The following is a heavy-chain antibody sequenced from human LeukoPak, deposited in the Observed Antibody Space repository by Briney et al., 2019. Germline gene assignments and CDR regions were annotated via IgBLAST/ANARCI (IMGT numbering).Heavy chain of an antibody. CDR2: VKEDGNEK. CDR3: VRVPHTYDSSDYYYYYYYIDV. CDR1: GFTFSAYW. J-gene: IGHJ6*03. Sequence: GGSLRLSCVASGFTFSAYWMGWVRQAPGKGLEWVANVKEDGNEKYYVDSVKGRFTISRDNAKNSLYLQMNSLRAEDTAVYYCVRVPHTYDSSDYYYYYYYIDVWGKGATVTVSS. D-gene: IGHD3-22*01. V-gene: IGHV3-7*01.